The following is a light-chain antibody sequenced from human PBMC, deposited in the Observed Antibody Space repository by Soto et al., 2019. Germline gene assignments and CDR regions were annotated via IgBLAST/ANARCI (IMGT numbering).Light chain of an antibody. CDR1: QSISSY. CDR2: AAS. CDR3: QQNYSTPWT. V-gene: IGKV1-39*01. J-gene: IGKJ1*01. Sequence: DIQMTQSPSSLSASVGDRVTITCRASQSISSYLNWYQQKPGKAPKLLIYAASSLQSGVPSRFSGSASGTDFTLTISSLQPEDVATYYCQQNYSTPWTFGQGTKVEIK.